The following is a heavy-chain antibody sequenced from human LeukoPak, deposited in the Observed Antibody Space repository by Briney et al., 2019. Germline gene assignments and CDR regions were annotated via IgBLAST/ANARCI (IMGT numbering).Heavy chain of an antibody. V-gene: IGHV4-59*12. Sequence: SETLSLTCTVSGGSISSYYWSWIRQPPGKGLEWIGYIYYSGSTNYNPSLKSRVTISVDTSKNQFSLKLSSVTAADTAVYYCAFITTANNWFDPWGQGTLVTVSS. CDR2: IYYSGST. J-gene: IGHJ5*02. CDR3: AFITTANNWFDP. CDR1: GGSISSYY. D-gene: IGHD3-22*01.